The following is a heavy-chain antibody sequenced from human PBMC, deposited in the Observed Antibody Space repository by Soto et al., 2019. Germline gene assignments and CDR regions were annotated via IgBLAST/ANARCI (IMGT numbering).Heavy chain of an antibody. CDR1: GFTFSSYG. Sequence: QVQLVESGGGVVQPGRSLRLSCAASGFTFSSYGMHWVRQAPGKGLEWVAVISYDGSNKYYADSVKGRFTISRDNSKNTLYLQMNSLRAEDTAVYYCAKDAPYYYDSSGIKYGMDVWGQGTTVTVSS. CDR2: ISYDGSNK. CDR3: AKDAPYYYDSSGIKYGMDV. J-gene: IGHJ6*02. V-gene: IGHV3-30*18. D-gene: IGHD3-22*01.